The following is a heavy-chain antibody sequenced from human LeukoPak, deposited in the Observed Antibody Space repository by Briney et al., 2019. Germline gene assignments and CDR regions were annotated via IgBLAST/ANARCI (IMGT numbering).Heavy chain of an antibody. J-gene: IGHJ3*02. CDR1: GYTVTSYY. Sequence: ASVKVSCTASGYTVTSYYMHWVRQAPGQGLEWMGIINPSGGSTSYAQKFQGRVTMTRDMSTSTVYMELSSLRSEDTAVYYCARPRAGDYAFDIWGQGTMVTVSS. V-gene: IGHV1-46*01. D-gene: IGHD4-17*01. CDR3: ARPRAGDYAFDI. CDR2: INPSGGST.